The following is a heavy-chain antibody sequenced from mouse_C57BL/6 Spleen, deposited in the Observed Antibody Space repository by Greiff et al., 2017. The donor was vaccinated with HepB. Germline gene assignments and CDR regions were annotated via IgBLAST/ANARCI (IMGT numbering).Heavy chain of an antibody. Sequence: EVQGVESGGGLVKPGGSLKLSCAASGFTFSSYAMSWVRQTPEKRLEWVATISDGGSYTYYPDNVKGRFTISRDNAKNNLYLQMSHLKSEDTAMYYCARVPYYYGSSFYFDYWGQGTTLTVSS. CDR2: ISDGGSYT. V-gene: IGHV5-4*01. J-gene: IGHJ2*01. CDR1: GFTFSSYA. CDR3: ARVPYYYGSSFYFDY. D-gene: IGHD1-1*01.